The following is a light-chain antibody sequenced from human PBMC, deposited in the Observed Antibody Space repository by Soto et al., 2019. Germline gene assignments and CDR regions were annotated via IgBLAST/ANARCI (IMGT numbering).Light chain of an antibody. CDR3: HQYGSSSPYT. CDR2: DAS. Sequence: EIVLTQSPGTLSLSPGERATLSCRASQTVSNNYLAWYQHKPGQAPTLLIVDASTRATGIPDRFSGSGSGTDFTLTISRLEPEDFAVFYCHQYGSSSPYTFGQGTKLEIK. V-gene: IGKV3-20*01. J-gene: IGKJ2*01. CDR1: QTVSNNY.